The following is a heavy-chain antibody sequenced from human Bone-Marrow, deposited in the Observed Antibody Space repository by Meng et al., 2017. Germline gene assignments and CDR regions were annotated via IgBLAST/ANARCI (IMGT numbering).Heavy chain of an antibody. CDR3: VRNYYDSSGYYLGGVDY. V-gene: IGHV3-48*03. CDR1: GFTFSSYE. J-gene: IGHJ4*02. Sequence: GGSLRLSCAASGFTFSSYEMNWVRQAPGKGLEWVSYISSSGSTIYYADSVKGRFTISRDNAKNSLYLQMNSLRAEDTAVYYCVRNYYDSSGYYLGGVDYWGQGTLVTVSS. CDR2: ISSSGSTI. D-gene: IGHD3-22*01.